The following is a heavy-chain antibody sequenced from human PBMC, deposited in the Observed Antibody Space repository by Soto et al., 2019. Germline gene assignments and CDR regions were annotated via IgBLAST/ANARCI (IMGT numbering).Heavy chain of an antibody. CDR2: IHSSGGST. V-gene: IGHV1-46*03. CDR1: GYTFISYF. Sequence: GASVKVSCKASGYTFISYFRQWVRQAPGQGLEWMGIIHSSGGSTSYPQKFQGRVTMTRDTSTSTVYMELSSLRSEDTAVYYCARDRVAVAGIRYYYYGMDVRGQGTTVTVSS. J-gene: IGHJ6*02. CDR3: ARDRVAVAGIRYYYYGMDV. D-gene: IGHD6-19*01.